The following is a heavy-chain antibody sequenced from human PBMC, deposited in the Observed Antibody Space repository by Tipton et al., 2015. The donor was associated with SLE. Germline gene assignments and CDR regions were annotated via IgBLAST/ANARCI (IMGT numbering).Heavy chain of an antibody. D-gene: IGHD3-16*01. CDR1: GFTFSSYW. CDR3: VTSRGGFDY. CDR2: INSDGSST. Sequence: SLRLSCAASGFTFSSYWMHWVRQAPGKGLVWVSGINSDGSSTTYADSVKGRFTISRDNAKNTLFLQMNSLRAEDSAVYYCVTSRGGFDYWGQGTLVTVSS. V-gene: IGHV3-74*01. J-gene: IGHJ4*02.